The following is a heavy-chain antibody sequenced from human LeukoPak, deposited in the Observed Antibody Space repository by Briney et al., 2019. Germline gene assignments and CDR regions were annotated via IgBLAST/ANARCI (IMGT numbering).Heavy chain of an antibody. V-gene: IGHV4-59*01. CDR3: ARGRVIAAAGLGIPYNWFDP. CDR1: GGSISSYY. CDR2: IYYSGST. Sequence: SETLSLTCTVSGGSISSYYWSWIRQPPGKGLEWIGYIYYSGSTNYNPSLKSRVTISVDTSKNQFSLKLSSVSAADTAVYYCARGRVIAAAGLGIPYNWFDPWGQGTLATVSS. D-gene: IGHD6-13*01. J-gene: IGHJ5*02.